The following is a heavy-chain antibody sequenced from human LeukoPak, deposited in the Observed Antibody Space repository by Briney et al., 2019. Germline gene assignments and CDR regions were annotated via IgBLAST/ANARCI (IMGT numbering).Heavy chain of an antibody. CDR3: ARDRGLHYYDSSGSLRFDY. CDR1: GGTFSSYA. CDR2: IIPIFGTA. Sequence: ASVKVSCKASGGTFSSYAISWVRQAPGQGLEWMGGIIPIFGTANYAQKFQGRVTITADESTSTAYMELSSLRSEDTAVYYCARDRGLHYYDSSGSLRFDYWGQGTLVTVSS. D-gene: IGHD3-22*01. J-gene: IGHJ4*02. V-gene: IGHV1-69*01.